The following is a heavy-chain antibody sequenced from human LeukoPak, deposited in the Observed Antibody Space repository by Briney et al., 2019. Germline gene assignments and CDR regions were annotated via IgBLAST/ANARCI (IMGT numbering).Heavy chain of an antibody. CDR3: ARGSYYDFWSGFDY. CDR1: GFTFNSYR. Sequence: GGSLRLSCAASGFTFNSYRMNWVRQAPGKGLEWVSSVSSSSSYIYYADSVKGRFTISRDNAKNSLYLQMNSLRAEDTAVYYCARGSYYDFWSGFDYWGQGTLVTVSS. J-gene: IGHJ4*02. V-gene: IGHV3-21*01. D-gene: IGHD3-3*01. CDR2: VSSSSSYI.